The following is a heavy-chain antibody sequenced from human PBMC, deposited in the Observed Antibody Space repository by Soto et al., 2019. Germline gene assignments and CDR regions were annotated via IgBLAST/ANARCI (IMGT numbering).Heavy chain of an antibody. CDR3: ARAYCTSYDCHWWFDP. CDR2: INSDESST. V-gene: IGHV3-74*01. J-gene: IGHJ5*02. Sequence: PGWCLRLSCAAAGFTISSHAISWVRQAPGKGLEWVSGINSDESSTSYADSVKGRFTISRDNAKNTLFLQMNSLRAEDTAVYYCARAYCTSYDCHWWFDPWGQGTLVTVSS. CDR1: GFTISSHA. D-gene: IGHD2-8*01.